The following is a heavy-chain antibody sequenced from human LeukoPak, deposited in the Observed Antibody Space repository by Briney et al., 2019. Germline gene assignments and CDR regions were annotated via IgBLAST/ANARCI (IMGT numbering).Heavy chain of an antibody. CDR2: ISAYNGNT. V-gene: IGHV1-18*01. CDR3: ARLVGITMVRGTLDY. Sequence: ASVKVSCKAFGYTFTSYGISWVRQAPGQGLEWMGWISAYNGNTNYAQKLQGRVTMTTDTSTSTAYMELRSLRSDDTAVYYCARLVGITMVRGTLDYWGQGTLVTVSS. J-gene: IGHJ4*02. D-gene: IGHD3-10*01. CDR1: GYTFTSYG.